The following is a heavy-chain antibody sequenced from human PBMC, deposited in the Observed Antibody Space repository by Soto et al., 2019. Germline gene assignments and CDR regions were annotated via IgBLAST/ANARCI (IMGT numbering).Heavy chain of an antibody. CDR1: GYSFASHW. CDR2: IYPGDSDT. V-gene: IGHV5-51*01. Sequence: PGESLKISCKGSGYSFASHWVAWVRQMPEKGLEWIGTIYPGDSDTKYNPSFQGQATISADKSITTTYLQWSSLKASDTAIYYCAASIFYYGMDVWGQGTTVTVSS. J-gene: IGHJ6*02. CDR3: AASIFYYGMDV.